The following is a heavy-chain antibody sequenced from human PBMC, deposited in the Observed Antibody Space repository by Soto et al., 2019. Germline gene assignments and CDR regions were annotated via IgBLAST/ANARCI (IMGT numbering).Heavy chain of an antibody. D-gene: IGHD1-26*01. Sequence: QVRLQESGPGLVKPSETLSLSCLVSGDSVGNGPYYWSWIRQSPGEGLEWIAYIYYSGSTNVNPSLESRVNISIDMSKNQFFLELRSVTAADAAVYXXXXXXXXXXSGGCYYYYG. CDR2: IYYSGST. V-gene: IGHV4-61*01. CDR3: XXXXXXXXSGGCYYYYG. CDR1: GDSVGNGPYY. J-gene: IGHJ6*01.